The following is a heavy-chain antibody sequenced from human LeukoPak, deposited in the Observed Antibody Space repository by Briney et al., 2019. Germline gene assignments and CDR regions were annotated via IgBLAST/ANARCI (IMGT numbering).Heavy chain of an antibody. CDR1: SH. Sequence: ASVKVSCKASSHISWVRQAPGQGLDWMGWIGTYGGDTYYAQKIQGRVTLTQDTYTSTVYMELRILGSDDTAVYCCARVLWNVYDDSGYSRDFDSWVRGALVTVSS. CDR2: IGTYGGDT. J-gene: IGHJ5*01. D-gene: IGHD3-22*01. V-gene: IGHV1-18*01. CDR3: ARVLWNVYDDSGYSRDFDS.